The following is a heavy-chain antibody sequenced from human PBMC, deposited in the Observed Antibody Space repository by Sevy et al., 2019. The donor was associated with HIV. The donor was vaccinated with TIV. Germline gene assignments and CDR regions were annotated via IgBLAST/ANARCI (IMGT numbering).Heavy chain of an antibody. J-gene: IGHJ6*02. CDR3: ARGPPVRNARHYYGMDV. CDR2: ISSNGGST. Sequence: GGSLRLSCAASGFTFSSYAMHWVRQAPGKGLEYVSAISSNGGSTYYANSVKGRFTISRDNSKNTLYLQMGSLRAEDMAVYYCARGPPVRNARHYYGMDVRGQGTTVTVSS. V-gene: IGHV3-64*01. CDR1: GFTFSSYA. D-gene: IGHD2-8*01.